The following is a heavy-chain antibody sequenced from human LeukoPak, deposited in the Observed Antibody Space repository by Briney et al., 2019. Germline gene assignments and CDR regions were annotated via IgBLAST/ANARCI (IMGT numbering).Heavy chain of an antibody. CDR2: ISGSGGST. D-gene: IGHD3-16*02. J-gene: IGHJ5*02. CDR3: AKASYYDYVWGSYRPNWFDP. V-gene: IGHV3-23*01. CDR1: GFTFSSYA. Sequence: GGSLRLSCAASGFTFSSYAMSWVRRAPGKGLEWVSAISGSGGSTYYADSGKGRFTISRDNSKNTLYLQMNSLRAEDTAVYYCAKASYYDYVWGSYRPNWFDPWGQGTLVTVSS.